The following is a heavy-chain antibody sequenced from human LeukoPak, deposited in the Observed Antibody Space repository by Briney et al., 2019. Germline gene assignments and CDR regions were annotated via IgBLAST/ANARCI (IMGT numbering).Heavy chain of an antibody. V-gene: IGHV3-48*04. CDR3: ARDALTYYYDQGAFDI. D-gene: IGHD3-22*01. Sequence: GGSLRLSCAASGFTFSSYSMNWVRQAPGKGLEWVSYISSSSSTIYYADSVKGRFTISRDNAKNSLYLQMNSLRAEDTAVYYCARDALTYYYDQGAFDIWGQGTMVTVSS. CDR1: GFTFSSYS. J-gene: IGHJ3*02. CDR2: ISSSSSTI.